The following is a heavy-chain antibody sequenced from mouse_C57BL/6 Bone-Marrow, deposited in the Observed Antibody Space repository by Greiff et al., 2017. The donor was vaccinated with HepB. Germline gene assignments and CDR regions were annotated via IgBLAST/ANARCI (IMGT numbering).Heavy chain of an antibody. V-gene: IGHV3-6*01. CDR2: ISYDGSN. CDR1: GYSITSGYY. J-gene: IGHJ2*01. CDR3: AREVTGTVDY. Sequence: EVKLQESGPGLVKPSQSLSLTCSVTGYSITSGYYWNWIRQFPGNKLEWMGYISYDGSNNYNPSLKNRISITRDTSKNQFFLKLNSVTTEDTATYYCAREVTGTVDYWGQGTTRTVSS. D-gene: IGHD4-1*01.